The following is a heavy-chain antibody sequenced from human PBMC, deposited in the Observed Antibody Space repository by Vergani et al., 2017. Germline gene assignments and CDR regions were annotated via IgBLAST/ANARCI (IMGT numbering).Heavy chain of an antibody. CDR2: ISGSGGST. V-gene: IGHV3-23*01. Sequence: EVQLLESGGGLVQPGGSLRLSCAASGFTFSSYAMSWVRQAPGKGLGWVSAISGSGGSTYYADSVKGRFTISRDNSKNTLYLQMNSLRAEDTAVYYCAKARGITMVRGINWFDPWGQGTLVTVSS. J-gene: IGHJ5*02. D-gene: IGHD3-10*01. CDR1: GFTFSSYA. CDR3: AKARGITMVRGINWFDP.